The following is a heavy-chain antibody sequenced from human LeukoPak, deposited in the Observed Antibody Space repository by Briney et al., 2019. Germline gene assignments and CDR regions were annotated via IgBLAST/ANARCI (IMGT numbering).Heavy chain of an antibody. CDR3: ARLDYYGSGSYDY. V-gene: IGHV4-61*02. J-gene: IGHJ4*02. CDR1: GGSISSGSYY. D-gene: IGHD3-10*01. Sequence: SETLSLTCTVSGGSISSGSYYWSWIRQPAGKGLEWIGRIYTSGSTNYNPSLKSRVTISVDTSKNQFSLKLSSVTAADTAVYYCARLDYYGSGSYDYWGQGTLVTVSP. CDR2: IYTSGST.